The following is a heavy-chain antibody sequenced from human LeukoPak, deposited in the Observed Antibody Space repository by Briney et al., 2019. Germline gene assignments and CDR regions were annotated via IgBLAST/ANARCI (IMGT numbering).Heavy chain of an antibody. J-gene: IGHJ3*02. CDR2: ISAYNGNT. Sequence: ASVKVSCKASGYTFTSYGISWVRQAPGQGLEWMGWISAYNGNTNYAQKLQGRVTMTTDTSTSTAYMELRSLRSDDTAVYYCARDRVVVVAPDAFDIWGQGTMVTVSS. CDR3: ARDRVVVVAPDAFDI. V-gene: IGHV1-18*01. CDR1: GYTFTSYG. D-gene: IGHD2-15*01.